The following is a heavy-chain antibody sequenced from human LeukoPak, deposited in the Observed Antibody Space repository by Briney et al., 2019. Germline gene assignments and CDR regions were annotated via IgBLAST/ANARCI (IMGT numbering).Heavy chain of an antibody. CDR3: ARADSEGVTIFGVVIIGPLGY. CDR1: GFTFSSYG. J-gene: IGHJ4*02. CDR2: ISYDGSNK. D-gene: IGHD3-3*01. Sequence: PGGSLRLSCAASGFTFSSYGMHWVRQAPGKGLEWVAVISYDGSNKYYADSVKGRFTISRDNSKNTLYLQMNSLRAEDTAVYYCARADSEGVTIFGVVIIGPLGYWGQGTLVTVSS. V-gene: IGHV3-30*03.